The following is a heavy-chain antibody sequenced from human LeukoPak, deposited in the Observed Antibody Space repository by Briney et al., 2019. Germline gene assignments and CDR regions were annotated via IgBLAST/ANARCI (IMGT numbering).Heavy chain of an antibody. J-gene: IGHJ6*03. CDR1: GGSFSGYY. Sequence: RPSEILSLTCAVYGGSFSGYYWSWIRQPPGKGLEWIGEINHSGSTNYNPSLKSRVTISVDTSKNQFSLKLSSVTAADTAVYYCARGLLRGYYYYYMDVWGKGTTVTVSS. D-gene: IGHD3-10*01. CDR2: INHSGST. CDR3: ARGLLRGYYYYYMDV. V-gene: IGHV4-34*01.